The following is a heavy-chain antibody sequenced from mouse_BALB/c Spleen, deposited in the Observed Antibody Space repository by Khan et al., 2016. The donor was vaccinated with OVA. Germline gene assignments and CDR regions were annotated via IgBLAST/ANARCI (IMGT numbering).Heavy chain of an antibody. Sequence: QIQLVQSGAELVRPGTSVKMSCKAAGYTFTNYWIGWVKQRPGHGLEWIGDINPGSGNTNYNEKFKGKATLTADTSSSTAYMQLSSLTSEDSAIYYCVRPYYYGSSYATMDDWGQGTSVTVSS. CDR3: VRPYYYGSSYATMDD. V-gene: IGHV1-63*02. CDR1: GYTFTNYW. D-gene: IGHD1-1*01. J-gene: IGHJ4*01. CDR2: INPGSGNT.